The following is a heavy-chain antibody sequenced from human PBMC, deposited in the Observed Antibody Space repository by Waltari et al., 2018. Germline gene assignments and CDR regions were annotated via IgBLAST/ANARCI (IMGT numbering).Heavy chain of an antibody. CDR3: ALWESGWRAFRF. Sequence: QLQLQESGPGLVKSSETLSLRCTVSGVSVSGYFWTWIRQAPGKGPEWIGYIRHTGDTKQNPSLKSRVTMSVDTSRNDFSLRLSSVTAADTAVYYCALWESGWRAFRFWGQGTLGTVSS. CDR2: IRHTGDT. D-gene: IGHD6-19*01. V-gene: IGHV4-59*08. J-gene: IGHJ4*03. CDR1: GVSVSGYF.